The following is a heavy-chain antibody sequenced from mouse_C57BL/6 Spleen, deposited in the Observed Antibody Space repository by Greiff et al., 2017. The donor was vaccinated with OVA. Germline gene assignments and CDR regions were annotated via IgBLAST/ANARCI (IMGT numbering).Heavy chain of an antibody. CDR3: ASNYGYEGAWFAY. J-gene: IGHJ3*01. CDR1: GYSFTSYY. CDR2: IYPGSGNT. V-gene: IGHV1-66*01. Sequence: VKLVESGPELVKPGASVKISCKASGYSFTSYYIHWVKQRPGQGLEWIGWIYPGSGNTKYNEKFKGKATLTADTSSSTAYMQLSSLTSEDSAVYYCASNYGYEGAWFAYWGQGTLVTVSA. D-gene: IGHD2-2*01.